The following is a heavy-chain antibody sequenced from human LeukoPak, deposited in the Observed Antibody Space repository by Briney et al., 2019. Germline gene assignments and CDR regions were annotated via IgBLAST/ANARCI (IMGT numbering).Heavy chain of an antibody. Sequence: GGSLRLSCAASGFTVSSNYMSWVRQAPGKGLEWVSVIYSGGSTYYADSVKGRFTISRDNSKNTLYLQMNSLRAEDTAVYYCARDYDSSGYYDYWGQGTLVTVSS. V-gene: IGHV3-66*01. CDR1: GFTVSSNY. D-gene: IGHD3-22*01. J-gene: IGHJ4*02. CDR2: IYSGGST. CDR3: ARDYDSSGYYDY.